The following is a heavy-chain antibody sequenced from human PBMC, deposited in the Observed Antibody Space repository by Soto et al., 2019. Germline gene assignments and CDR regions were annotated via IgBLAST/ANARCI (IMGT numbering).Heavy chain of an antibody. CDR1: GFTFSSYG. CDR3: ARERAVVVPAAMVYYYYYIDV. V-gene: IGHV3-33*01. Sequence: GGSLRLSCAASGFTFSSYGMHWVRQAPGKGLEWVAVIWYDGSNKYYADSVKGRFTISRDNSKDTLYLQMNSLRAEDTAVYYCARERAVVVPAAMVYYYYYIDVWGKGTTVTVSS. CDR2: IWYDGSNK. J-gene: IGHJ6*03. D-gene: IGHD2-2*01.